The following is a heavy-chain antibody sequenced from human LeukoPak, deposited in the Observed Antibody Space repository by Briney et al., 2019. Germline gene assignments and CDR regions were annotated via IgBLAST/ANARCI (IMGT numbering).Heavy chain of an antibody. CDR1: GFTFSSYA. CDR2: IRGSGGST. J-gene: IGHJ6*03. D-gene: IGHD6-13*01. Sequence: PGGSLRLSCAASGFTFSSYAMSWVRQAPGKGLEWVSAIRGSGGSTYYADSVKGRFTIPRDNSKNTLYLQMNSLRAEDTAVYYCAKYSSSWYRYYYYYMDVWGKGTTVTVSS. V-gene: IGHV3-23*01. CDR3: AKYSSSWYRYYYYYMDV.